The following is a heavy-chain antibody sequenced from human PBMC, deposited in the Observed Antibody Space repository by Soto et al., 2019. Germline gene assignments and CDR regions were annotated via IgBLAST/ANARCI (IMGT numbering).Heavy chain of an antibody. J-gene: IGHJ4*02. V-gene: IGHV1-2*02. D-gene: IGHD1-26*01. Sequence: QVQLVQSGAEVKKPGASVKVSCKASGYTFTGYYMHWVRQAHGQGLEWMGWINPNSGGTNYEQKVQGRVTMTRDTSISTAYMELSRLRSDDTAVYYCARGRRREEDDYWGQGTLVTVSS. CDR3: ARGRRREEDDY. CDR1: GYTFTGYY. CDR2: INPNSGGT.